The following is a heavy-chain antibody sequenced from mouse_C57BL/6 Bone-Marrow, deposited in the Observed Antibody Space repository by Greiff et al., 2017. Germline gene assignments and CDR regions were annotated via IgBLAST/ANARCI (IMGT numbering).Heavy chain of an antibody. Sequence: VQLHQSGAELVKPGASVKISCKASGYAFSSYWMNWVKQRPGKGLEWIGQIYPGDGDTNYNGKFKGKAPLTADKSSSTAYMQLSSLTSEDAAVYFGARAGDYDKMAGVAYGGQGTLVTVSA. CDR2: IYPGDGDT. D-gene: IGHD2-4*01. V-gene: IGHV1-80*01. CDR3: ARAGDYDKMAGVAY. J-gene: IGHJ3*01. CDR1: GYAFSSYW.